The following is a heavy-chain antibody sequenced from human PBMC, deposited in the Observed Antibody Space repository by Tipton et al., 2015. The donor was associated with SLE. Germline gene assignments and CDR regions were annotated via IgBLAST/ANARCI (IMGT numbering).Heavy chain of an antibody. V-gene: IGHV1-18*04. D-gene: IGHD2-21*01. J-gene: IGHJ4*02. Sequence: QSGAEVKKPGTSVKVSCKASGYRFKDYGITWVRQAPGHVLEWMGWISGDLGNTNYPQKFQGRVTMTIDPSTSTTYMELRSLTSDDTAVYDCARDESLLPCGYWGQGTLVTVSA. CDR1: GYRFKDYG. CDR3: ARDESLLPCGY. CDR2: ISGDLGNT.